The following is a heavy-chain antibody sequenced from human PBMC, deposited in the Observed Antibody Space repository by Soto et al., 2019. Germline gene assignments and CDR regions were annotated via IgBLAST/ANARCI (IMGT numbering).Heavy chain of an antibody. CDR2: IWYDGQTK. V-gene: IGHV3-33*01. CDR3: ARDASGGGWRYFDY. J-gene: IGHJ4*02. Sequence: QVQLVESGGAVVPPGGSLRLSCVASGFTFVRYGLHWVRQAPGKGLEWVADIWYDGQTKFYADSMRGRFTISRDDSKNTLYLKMTSLRDEDTAVYFCARDASGGGWRYFDYWGQGTLVTVSS. D-gene: IGHD3-10*01. CDR1: GFTFVRYG.